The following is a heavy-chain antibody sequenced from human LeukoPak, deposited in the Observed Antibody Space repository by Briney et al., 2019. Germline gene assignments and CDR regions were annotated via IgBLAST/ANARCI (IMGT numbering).Heavy chain of an antibody. CDR3: AKDTGGYTAFIFDY. CDR2: ISWDGGST. D-gene: IGHD2-2*02. V-gene: IGHV3-43*01. Sequence: GGSLRLSCAASGFTFDDYTMHWVRQAPGKVLEWVSLISWDGGSTYYADSVKGRFTISRDNSKNSLYLQMNSLRTEDTALYYCAKDTGGYTAFIFDYWGQGTLVTVSS. J-gene: IGHJ4*02. CDR1: GFTFDDYT.